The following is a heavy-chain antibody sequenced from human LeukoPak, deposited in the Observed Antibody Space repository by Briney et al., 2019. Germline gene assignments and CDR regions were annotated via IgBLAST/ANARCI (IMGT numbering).Heavy chain of an antibody. CDR2: ISWNSGRL. J-gene: IGHJ4*02. CDR1: GFNFHDYA. Sequence: GGSLRLSCAASGFNFHDYAMHWVRQTPGKGLERVSSISWNSGRLGYADSVKGRFTISRDNAKNSLYLEMNSLRAEDTALYFCAKDIDSSSWYYFDYWGQGTLVTVSS. CDR3: AKDIDSSSWYYFDY. V-gene: IGHV3-9*01. D-gene: IGHD6-13*01.